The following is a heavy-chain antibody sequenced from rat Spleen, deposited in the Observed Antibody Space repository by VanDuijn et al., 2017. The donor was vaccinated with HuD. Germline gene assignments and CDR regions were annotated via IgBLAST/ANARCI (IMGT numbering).Heavy chain of an antibody. CDR3: ARESPGEGSFAY. CDR1: GFTFSNYD. Sequence: EVQLVESGGGLVQPGRSLKLSCAASGFTFSNYDMAWVRQAPTKGLEWIATISYDGSSTYYRDSVKGRFTISRDNAKSTLYLQMDSLRSEDTATYYCARESPGEGSFAYWGQGTLVTVSS. D-gene: IGHD4-2*01. CDR2: ISYDGSST. J-gene: IGHJ3*01. V-gene: IGHV5-7*01.